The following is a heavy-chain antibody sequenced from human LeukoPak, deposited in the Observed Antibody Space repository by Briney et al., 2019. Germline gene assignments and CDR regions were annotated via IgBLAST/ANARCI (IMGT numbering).Heavy chain of an antibody. CDR2: IVVGSGNT. D-gene: IGHD4-23*01. V-gene: IGHV1-58*01. J-gene: IGHJ4*02. CDR1: GFTFTSSA. Sequence: ASVKVSCKASGFTFTSSAVQWVRQARGQRLEWIGWIVVGSGNTNYAQKFQERVTITRDMSTSTAYMELSSLRSEDTAVYYCARSLKHYGGNPGADYWGQGTLVTVSS. CDR3: ARSLKHYGGNPGADY.